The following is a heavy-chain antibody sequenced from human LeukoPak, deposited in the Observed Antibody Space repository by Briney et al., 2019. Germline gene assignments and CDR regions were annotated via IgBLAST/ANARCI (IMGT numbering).Heavy chain of an antibody. CDR3: ARIRWGYAGFDY. Sequence: PSETLSLTCTVSGGSISSSSYYWGWIRQPPGKGLEWIGSIYYSGSTYYNPSLKSRVTISVDTSKNQFSLKLSTVTAVDTAVYYCARIRWGYAGFDYWGQGTLVTVSS. CDR1: GGSISSSSYY. V-gene: IGHV4-39*07. J-gene: IGHJ4*02. D-gene: IGHD5-12*01. CDR2: IYYSGST.